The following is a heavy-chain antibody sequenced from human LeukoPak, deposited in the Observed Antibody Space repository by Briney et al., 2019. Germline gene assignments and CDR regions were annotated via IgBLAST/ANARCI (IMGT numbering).Heavy chain of an antibody. CDR3: ARDGVYYYGSGTNYYGMDV. V-gene: IGHV1-18*01. Sequence: ASVKVSCKASGYTFTNYGISWVRQAPGQGLEWMGWISGYNGNTNYAQKFQGRVAVTTETSTSTAYMELRSLRSDDTAVYYCARDGVYYYGSGTNYYGMDVWGQETTVTVSS. CDR2: ISGYNGNT. CDR1: GYTFTNYG. D-gene: IGHD3-10*01. J-gene: IGHJ6*02.